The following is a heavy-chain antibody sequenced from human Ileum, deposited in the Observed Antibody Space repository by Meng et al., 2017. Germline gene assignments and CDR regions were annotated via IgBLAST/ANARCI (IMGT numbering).Heavy chain of an antibody. CDR3: AREDKVSGFSGFDI. CDR2: NSPGGDTV. D-gene: IGHD6-19*01. J-gene: IGHJ3*02. CDR1: GFSFRSYE. Sequence: GGSLRLSCAASGFSFRSYEMHWVRQAPGKGLEWVSFNSPGGDTVLYADSVKGRFTISRDNAKTSLYLHMNSLRAEDTAVYYCAREDKVSGFSGFDIWGQGTMVTVSS. V-gene: IGHV3-48*03.